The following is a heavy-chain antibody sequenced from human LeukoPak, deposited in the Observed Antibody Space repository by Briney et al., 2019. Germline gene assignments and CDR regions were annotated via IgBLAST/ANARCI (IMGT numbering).Heavy chain of an antibody. CDR2: IRYDGNLK. D-gene: IGHD1-14*01. CDR1: GFNSSAYG. V-gene: IGHV3-30*02. CDR3: AKPTSLKDANYGLTGTNY. Sequence: GGSLRLSCAASGFNSSAYGMHCVRQAPGKGLEWVAFIRYDGNLKYYADSVKGRFTISRDNSKNTLDLQMNSLRVEDTAVYYCAKPTSLKDANYGLTGTNYWGQGILVTVSS. J-gene: IGHJ4*02.